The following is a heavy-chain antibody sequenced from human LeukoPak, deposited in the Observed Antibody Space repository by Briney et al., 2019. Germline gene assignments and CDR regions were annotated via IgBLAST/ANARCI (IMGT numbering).Heavy chain of an antibody. CDR2: ISSSSSYI. D-gene: IGHD3-22*01. J-gene: IGHJ4*02. Sequence: GGSLRLSCAASGFTFSSYSMNWVRQAPGKGLEGVSSISSSSSYIYYADSVKGRFTISRDNAKNSLYLQMNSLRAEDTAVYYCARAKGYDSSGYYYSALRYWGQGTLVTVSS. CDR1: GFTFSSYS. CDR3: ARAKGYDSSGYYYSALRY. V-gene: IGHV3-21*01.